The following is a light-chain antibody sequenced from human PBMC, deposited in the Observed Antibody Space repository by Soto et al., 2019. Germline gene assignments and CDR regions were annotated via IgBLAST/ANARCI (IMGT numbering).Light chain of an antibody. J-gene: IGLJ2*01. CDR2: GHS. Sequence: QSVLTQPPSVSGAPGQRVTISCTGSSSNIGAGYDVHWYQQLPGTAPKLLVYGHSNRPSGVPDRFSGSKSGTSASLAITGLQAEDEADYYCQSYDTGLSGSVFGGGTKLTVL. CDR3: QSYDTGLSGSV. CDR1: SSNIGAGYD. V-gene: IGLV1-40*01.